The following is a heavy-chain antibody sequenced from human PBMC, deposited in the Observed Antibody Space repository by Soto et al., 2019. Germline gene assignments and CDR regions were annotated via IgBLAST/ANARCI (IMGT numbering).Heavy chain of an antibody. CDR1: GGTFSSYA. CDR3: ARDMTTVTGGDYYYGMDV. V-gene: IGHV1-69*01. J-gene: IGHJ6*02. D-gene: IGHD4-17*01. Sequence: QVQLVQSGAEVKKPGSSVKVSCKASGGTFSSYAISWVRQAPGQGLEWMGGIIPIFGTANYAQKFQGRVTITADESTSTAYRELSSLRSEDTAVYYCARDMTTVTGGDYYYGMDVWGQGTTVTVSS. CDR2: IIPIFGTA.